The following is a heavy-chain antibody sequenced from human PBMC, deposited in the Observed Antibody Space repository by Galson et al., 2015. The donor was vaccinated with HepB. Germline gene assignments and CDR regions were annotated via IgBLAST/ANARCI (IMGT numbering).Heavy chain of an antibody. D-gene: IGHD3-10*01. J-gene: IGHJ4*02. CDR2: VSAYNGNT. CDR3: ARGYYGSGSYLSDY. CDR1: GYTFTSYG. Sequence: SVKVSCKASGYTFTSYGISWVRQAPGQGLEWMGWVSAYNGNTNYAQKLQGRVTMTTDTSTSTAYMELRSLRSDDTAVYYCARGYYGSGSYLSDYWGQGTLVTVSS. V-gene: IGHV1-18*01.